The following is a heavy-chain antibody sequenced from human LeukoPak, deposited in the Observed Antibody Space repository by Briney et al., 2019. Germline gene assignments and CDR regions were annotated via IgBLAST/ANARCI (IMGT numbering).Heavy chain of an antibody. CDR2: IKQDGSEK. Sequence: GGSLRLSCAAAGFTFSSYWMSWVRQAPGKGLEWVANIKQDGSEKYYVDSVKGRFTISRDNAKNSLYLQMNSLRAEDTAVYYCARELIVGATWHYYYYMDVWGKGTTVTVSS. D-gene: IGHD1-26*01. V-gene: IGHV3-7*01. CDR3: ARELIVGATWHYYYYMDV. J-gene: IGHJ6*03. CDR1: GFTFSSYW.